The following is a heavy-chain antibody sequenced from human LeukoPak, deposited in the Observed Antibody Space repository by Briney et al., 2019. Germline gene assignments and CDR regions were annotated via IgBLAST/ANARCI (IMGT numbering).Heavy chain of an antibody. CDR3: ATKRGNH. Sequence: GGSLRLSCAASGFTVSSNYMSWVRQAPGKGLEWVALIKEDGSEIYYMDSVKGRFTISRDDAKNSLFLQMNSLRAEDTAVYYCATKRGNHWGQGTLVTVSS. J-gene: IGHJ4*02. CDR1: GFTVSSNY. CDR2: IKEDGSEI. V-gene: IGHV3-7*01. D-gene: IGHD3-16*01.